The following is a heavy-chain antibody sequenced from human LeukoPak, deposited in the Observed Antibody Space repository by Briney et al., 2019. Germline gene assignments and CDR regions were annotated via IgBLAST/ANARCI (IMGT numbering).Heavy chain of an antibody. CDR2: IDPSDSYT. J-gene: IGHJ3*02. V-gene: IGHV5-10-1*01. CDR1: GYSCVRYW. CDR3: ARRYLHYPMAFDI. D-gene: IGHD3-10*01. Sequence: GESLKISCKGSGYSCVRYWIGWVRQMPGKGLELMGRIDPSDSYTNYSPSFKGHVTISADKSISTAYLQWSSLKASDTAMYYCARRYLHYPMAFDIWGQGTMVTVSP.